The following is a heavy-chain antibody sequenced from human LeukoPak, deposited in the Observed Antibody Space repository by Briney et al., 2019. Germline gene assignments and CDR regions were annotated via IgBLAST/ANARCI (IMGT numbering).Heavy chain of an antibody. V-gene: IGHV1-46*01. Sequence: ASVKVSCKASGYTFTSYYMHWVRQAPGQGLEWMGIINPSDGSTNYAQKSQDRVTMARDTSTSTVYMELSSLRSEDTAVYYCARKFDGYRLDYWGQGTLVTVSS. D-gene: IGHD5-24*01. CDR3: ARKFDGYRLDY. CDR1: GYTFTSYY. J-gene: IGHJ4*02. CDR2: INPSDGST.